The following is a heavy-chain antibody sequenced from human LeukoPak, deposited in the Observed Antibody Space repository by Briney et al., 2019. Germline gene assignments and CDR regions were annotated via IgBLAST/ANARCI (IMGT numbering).Heavy chain of an antibody. CDR2: ISSSSSHI. D-gene: IGHD2-8*02. CDR3: ARVVPGTGFFY. CDR1: GFTFSSYS. J-gene: IGHJ4*02. V-gene: IGHV3-21*01. Sequence: PGGSLRLSCAASGFTFSSYSMNWVRQAPGKGLEWVSSISSSSSHIYYADSVKGRFTISRDNAKSSLYLQMNSLRGEDTALYYCARVVPGTGFFYWGQGTLVTVSS.